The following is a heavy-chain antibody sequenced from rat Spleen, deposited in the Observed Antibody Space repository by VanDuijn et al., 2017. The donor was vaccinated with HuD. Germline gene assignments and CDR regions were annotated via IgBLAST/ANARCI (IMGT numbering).Heavy chain of an antibody. Sequence: EVQLVESGGGLVQPGGSMKLSCAASGFTFSNYYMAWVRQAPTKGLEWVAYISAGGDNTYYRDSVKGRFTISRDNAKSTLYLQMNSLRSEDTATYYCARHSPSFDYWGQGVMVTVSS. CDR3: ARHSPSFDY. CDR2: ISAGGDNT. V-gene: IGHV5-25*01. CDR1: GFTFSNYY. J-gene: IGHJ2*01.